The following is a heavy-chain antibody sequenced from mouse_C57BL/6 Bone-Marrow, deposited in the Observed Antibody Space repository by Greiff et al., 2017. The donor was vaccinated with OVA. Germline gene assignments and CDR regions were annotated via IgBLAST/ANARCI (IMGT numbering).Heavy chain of an antibody. J-gene: IGHJ3*01. CDR1: GYTFTSYW. CDR3: VRSNYAY. D-gene: IGHD2-5*01. Sequence: QVQLQQSGAELVRPGTSVKLSCKASGYTFTSYWMHWVKQRPGQGLEWIGVIDPSDSYTNYNQKFKGKATLTVDTSSSTAYMQLSSLTSEDSAVYYCVRSNYAYWGQGTLVTVSA. V-gene: IGHV1-59*01. CDR2: IDPSDSYT.